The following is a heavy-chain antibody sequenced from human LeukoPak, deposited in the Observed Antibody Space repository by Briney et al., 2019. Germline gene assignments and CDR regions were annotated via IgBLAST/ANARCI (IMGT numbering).Heavy chain of an antibody. J-gene: IGHJ4*02. Sequence: PSETLSLTCTVSGGSISSGGYYWSWIREHPGKGLEWIGYIYYSGSTYYNPSLKSRVTISVDTSKNQFSLKLSSVTAADTAVYYCAREASGTVTTSNWGQGTLVTVSS. D-gene: IGHD4-17*01. CDR1: GGSISSGGYY. CDR3: AREASGTVTTSN. CDR2: IYYSGST. V-gene: IGHV4-31*03.